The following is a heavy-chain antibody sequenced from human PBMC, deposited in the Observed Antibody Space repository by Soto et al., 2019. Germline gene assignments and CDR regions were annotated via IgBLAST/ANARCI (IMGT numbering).Heavy chain of an antibody. J-gene: IGHJ4*02. Sequence: SETLSLTCSVSGVSISSYYWSWIRQPPGKGLELIGYISYIGSTNYNPSLKSRVTISVDTSKNQFSLNLNSVTAADTAVYFCSTRSSISGDLVDYWGQGTLVTVSS. D-gene: IGHD4-17*01. CDR2: ISYIGST. CDR1: GVSISSYY. CDR3: STRSSISGDLVDY. V-gene: IGHV4-59*01.